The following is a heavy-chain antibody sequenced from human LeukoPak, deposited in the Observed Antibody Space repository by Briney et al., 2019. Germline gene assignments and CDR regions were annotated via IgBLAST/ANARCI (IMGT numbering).Heavy chain of an antibody. J-gene: IGHJ3*01. V-gene: IGHV3-66*01. CDR1: GFTVSSKF. CDR2: IYSGGRT. D-gene: IGHD2-21*01. CDR3: AREGLWVGLDSGKTRQAYWES. Sequence: GGSLRLSCAASGFTVSSKFMSWVRQAPGKGLEWVSVIYSGGRTYYADSVKGRFTISRDNAKNSLNLQMNSLRAEDTAVYYCAREGLWVGLDSGKTRQAYWESWGQGTMVTVSS.